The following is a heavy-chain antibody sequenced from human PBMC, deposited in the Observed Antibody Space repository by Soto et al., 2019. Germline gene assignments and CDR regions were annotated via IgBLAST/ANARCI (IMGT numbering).Heavy chain of an antibody. CDR3: ARGAPGTYDSSSFDY. CDR2: IGVAGDT. V-gene: IGHV3-13*01. CDR1: GFSCRSYD. Sequence: GGFLKLSCVAAGFSCRSYDMQWVVETSGKGLECVSGIGVAGDTYYRGSVKGRFTISRENGKNSLHLQMNSLRAGDTAVYYCARGAPGTYDSSSFDYWGQGT. J-gene: IGHJ4*02. D-gene: IGHD3-22*01.